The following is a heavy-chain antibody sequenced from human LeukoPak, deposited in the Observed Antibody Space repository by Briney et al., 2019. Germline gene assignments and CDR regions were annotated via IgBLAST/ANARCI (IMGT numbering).Heavy chain of an antibody. CDR3: ASWTRYYGSGSYTYYFDY. Sequence: ASVKVSCKASGGTFSSYAISWVRQAPGQGLEWVGGIIPIFGTANYAQKFQGRVTITADESTSTAYMELSSLRSEDTAVYYCASWTRYYGSGSYTYYFDYWGQGTLVTVSS. V-gene: IGHV1-69*01. CDR2: IIPIFGTA. D-gene: IGHD3-10*01. J-gene: IGHJ4*02. CDR1: GGTFSSYA.